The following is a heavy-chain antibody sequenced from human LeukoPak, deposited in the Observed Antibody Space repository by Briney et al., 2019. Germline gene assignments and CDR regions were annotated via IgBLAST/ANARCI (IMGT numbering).Heavy chain of an antibody. Sequence: GASVKVSCKASGGTFISYAISWVRQAPGQGLEWMGGIIPIFGTANYAQKFQGRVTITADESTSTAYMELSSLRSEDTAVYYCARGYDSSGYTDDYWGQGTLVTVSS. D-gene: IGHD3-22*01. CDR2: IIPIFGTA. V-gene: IGHV1-69*13. CDR1: GGTFISYA. CDR3: ARGYDSSGYTDDY. J-gene: IGHJ4*02.